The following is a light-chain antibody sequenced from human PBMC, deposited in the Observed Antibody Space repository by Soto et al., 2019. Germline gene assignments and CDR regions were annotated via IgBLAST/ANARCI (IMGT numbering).Light chain of an antibody. CDR2: GNN. CDR3: QSYDSSLSGYV. Sequence: QSVLTQPPSVSGAPGQRVTISCTGTSSNIGAGYEVHWYQQLPGTAPKLLIYGNNNRPSGVPGRFSGSKSGTSASLAITGLQPEDEADYYCQSYDSSLSGYVFGPGTKLTVL. CDR1: SSNIGAGYE. V-gene: IGLV1-40*01. J-gene: IGLJ1*01.